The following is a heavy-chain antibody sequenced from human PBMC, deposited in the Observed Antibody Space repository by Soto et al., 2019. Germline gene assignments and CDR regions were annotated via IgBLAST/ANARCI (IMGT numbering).Heavy chain of an antibody. CDR3: AKATATGGGAFDI. CDR2: ILVGGST. V-gene: IGHV3-23*01. Sequence: GGSLRLSCAASGFICSSYDMSWVRQAPGKGLEWVSTILVGGSTHYPDSVKGRSTISRDNSKNTVFLQMNSLTAGDTAVYYCAKATATGGGAFDICGQGTMVTVSS. J-gene: IGHJ3*02. D-gene: IGHD2-8*02. CDR1: GFICSSYD.